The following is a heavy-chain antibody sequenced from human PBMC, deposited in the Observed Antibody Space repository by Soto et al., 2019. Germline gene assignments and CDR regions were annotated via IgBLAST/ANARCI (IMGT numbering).Heavy chain of an antibody. Sequence: SETLSLTCTVSGGSISSYYWSWIRQPPGKGLEGIGYIYYSGSTNYNPSLKSRVTISVDTSKNQFSLKLSSVTAADTAVYYCARDRVMLTFGGASEEWGIDSWGPGTLVTVSS. CDR2: IYYSGST. D-gene: IGHD3-16*01. J-gene: IGHJ4*02. CDR3: ARDRVMLTFGGASEEWGIDS. V-gene: IGHV4-59*01. CDR1: GGSISSYY.